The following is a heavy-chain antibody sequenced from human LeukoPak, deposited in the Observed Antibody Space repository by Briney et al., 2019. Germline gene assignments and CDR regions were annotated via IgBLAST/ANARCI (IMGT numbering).Heavy chain of an antibody. CDR3: ARVGDYCGSIGSDY. J-gene: IGHJ4*02. Sequence: GGSLRLSCAASGFTFSSYWMTWVRQAPGKGLEWVANIKKDGSEKFYVDSVKGRFSISRDDPKNSLYLQMNSLRAEDTAVYYCARVGDYCGSIGSDYWGQGTVVTVSS. D-gene: IGHD3-10*01. CDR1: GFTFSSYW. CDR2: IKKDGSEK. V-gene: IGHV3-7*01.